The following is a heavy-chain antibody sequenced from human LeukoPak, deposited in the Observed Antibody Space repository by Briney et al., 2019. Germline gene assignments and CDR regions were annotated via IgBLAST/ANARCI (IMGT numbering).Heavy chain of an antibody. D-gene: IGHD1-26*01. CDR2: INSDGSST. V-gene: IGHV3-74*01. Sequence: TGGSLRLSCAAPGFTFSSYWMHWVRQAPGKGLVWVSRINSDGSSTIYADSVKGRFTISRDNSKNTLYLQMNSLRAEDTAVYYCAKVGGEWELLRVFDYWGQGTLVTVSS. J-gene: IGHJ4*02. CDR1: GFTFSSYW. CDR3: AKVGGEWELLRVFDY.